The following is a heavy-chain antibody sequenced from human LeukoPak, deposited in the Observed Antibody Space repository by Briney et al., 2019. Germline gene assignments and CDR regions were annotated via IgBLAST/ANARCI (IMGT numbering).Heavy chain of an antibody. CDR2: THTSGTT. V-gene: IGHV4-4*09. D-gene: IGHD6-13*01. CDR1: GGSITNYY. Sequence: SETLSLTCTVSGGSITNYYWSWIRQPPGKGLEWIGYTHTSGTTNYNPSLKSRVTMSLDTSKGQFSLRVNSVTDTDTAVYYCARHVGGSSRDYWGQGTLVTVSS. CDR3: ARHVGGSSRDY. J-gene: IGHJ4*02.